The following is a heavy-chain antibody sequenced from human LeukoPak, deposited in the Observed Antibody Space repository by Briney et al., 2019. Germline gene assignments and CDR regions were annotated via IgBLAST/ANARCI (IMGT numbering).Heavy chain of an antibody. D-gene: IGHD2-2*01. V-gene: IGHV3-23*01. CDR3: AKCPRYCSSSSCYGGYFDY. Sequence: PGGSLRLSCAASGFTFSSYAMSWVRQAPGKGLEWVSAISGSAESTYYTDSVKGRFTISRDNSKSTMYLQMNSLRAEDTAVYYCAKCPRYCSSSSCYGGYFDYWGQGTLVTVSS. CDR1: GFTFSSYA. J-gene: IGHJ4*02. CDR2: ISGSAEST.